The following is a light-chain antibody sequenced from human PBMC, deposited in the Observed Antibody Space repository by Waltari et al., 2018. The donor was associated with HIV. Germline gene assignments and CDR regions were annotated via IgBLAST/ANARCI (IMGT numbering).Light chain of an antibody. V-gene: IGKV3-11*01. Sequence: EIVLTQSLATLSPSPGERGTLSCKASQSVSSYLAWSQQNPGQAPRLLIYDPSNRATGIPARFSGSGSGTDFTLTISSLEPEDFAIYYCQQRSTWPSLTFGGGTKVEIK. CDR2: DPS. CDR3: QQRSTWPSLT. J-gene: IGKJ4*01. CDR1: QSVSSY.